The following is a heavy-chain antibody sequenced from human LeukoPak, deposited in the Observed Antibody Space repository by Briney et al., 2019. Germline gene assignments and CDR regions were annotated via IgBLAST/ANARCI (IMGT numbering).Heavy chain of an antibody. Sequence: PGGCLRLSCAASGNTFSGYWMHWLRQAPGKGLVWISRINSDGRTISYTDSVKGRFTISRDNAKNTLDLQMSSLRAEGTAVYYCARSRYSGNLVDHWGQGTLVTVSS. CDR2: INSDGRTI. CDR1: GNTFSGYW. D-gene: IGHD1-26*01. J-gene: IGHJ4*02. CDR3: ARSRYSGNLVDH. V-gene: IGHV3-74*01.